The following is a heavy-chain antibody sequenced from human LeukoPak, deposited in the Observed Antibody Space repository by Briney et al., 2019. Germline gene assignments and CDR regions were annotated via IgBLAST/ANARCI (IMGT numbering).Heavy chain of an antibody. CDR1: GFTVSSNY. CDR2: ISYDGSNK. Sequence: GGSLRLSCAASGFTVSSNYMSWVRQAPGKGLEWVAVISYDGSNKYYADSVKGRFTISRDNSKNTLYLQMNSLRAEDTAVYYCAKGGTRRQFDYWGQGTLVTVSS. V-gene: IGHV3-30*18. J-gene: IGHJ4*02. D-gene: IGHD2-8*01. CDR3: AKGGTRRQFDY.